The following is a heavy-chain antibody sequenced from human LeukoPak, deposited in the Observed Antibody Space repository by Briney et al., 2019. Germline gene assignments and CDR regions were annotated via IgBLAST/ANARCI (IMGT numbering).Heavy chain of an antibody. V-gene: IGHV5-51*01. Sequence: GESLKISCKGSGYKFTDYWIAWVRQMPGQGLEWLGIIYPRDSDTRYSPSFQGQVTISVDTSIDTAYLQWSSVRASDTAMYYCARLLAAPYYINYWGQGTLVTVSS. CDR3: ARLLAAPYYINY. CDR2: IYPRDSDT. D-gene: IGHD6-25*01. J-gene: IGHJ4*02. CDR1: GYKFTDYW.